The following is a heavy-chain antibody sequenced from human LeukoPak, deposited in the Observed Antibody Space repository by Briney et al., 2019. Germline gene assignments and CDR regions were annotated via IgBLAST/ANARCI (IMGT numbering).Heavy chain of an antibody. D-gene: IGHD2-21*01. CDR3: AKGFRSIDV. CDR2: ISGSGGGT. J-gene: IGHJ6*03. CDR1: GFTLSSDA. V-gene: IGHV3-23*01. Sequence: GGFLRLSCAASGFTLSSDAMSWVRQAPGKGLEWVSVISGSGGGTKYADSVKGRFTISRDNSKNTLYLQMSSLRAEDTAVYYCAKGFRSIDVWGKGTTVTVSS.